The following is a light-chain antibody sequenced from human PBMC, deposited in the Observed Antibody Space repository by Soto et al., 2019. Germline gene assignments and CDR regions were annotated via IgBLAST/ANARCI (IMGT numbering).Light chain of an antibody. J-gene: IGKJ3*01. CDR1: QSVSSY. CDR3: QQYNNCPFT. CDR2: GAS. V-gene: IGKV3-15*01. Sequence: IVMTQSPATMSVSPGERAIHSCRASQSVSSYLAWYQQKPGQAPRLLIYGASTRDTGIPARFSASGSRTEFTFTSSGMQSKDFEIYYCQQYNNCPFTFGPETTVDVK.